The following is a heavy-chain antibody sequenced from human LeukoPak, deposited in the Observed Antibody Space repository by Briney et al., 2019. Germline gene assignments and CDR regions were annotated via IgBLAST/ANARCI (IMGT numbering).Heavy chain of an antibody. Sequence: SETLSLTCTVSGYSISSGYYWGWIRQPPGKGLEWIGSIYHSGSTYYNPSLKSRVTISVDTSKNQFSLKLSSVTAADTAVYYCAKGYCSSTSCPADYWGQGILVTVSS. D-gene: IGHD2-2*01. CDR3: AKGYCSSTSCPADY. CDR1: GYSISSGYY. J-gene: IGHJ4*02. CDR2: IYHSGST. V-gene: IGHV4-38-2*02.